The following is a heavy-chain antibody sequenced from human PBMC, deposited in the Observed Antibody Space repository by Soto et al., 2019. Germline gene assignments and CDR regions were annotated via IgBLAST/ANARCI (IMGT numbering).Heavy chain of an antibody. V-gene: IGHV3-48*03. Sequence: LRLSRAASGFSLRSHEMDWFRQAPGKGLEWVSYISSSGSTIYYADSVKGRFTISRDNAKNSLYLQMNSLRAEDTAVYYCARGVTPRGCFDPWAQGTLVT. CDR2: ISSSGSTI. D-gene: IGHD2-15*01. CDR3: ARGVTPRGCFDP. CDR1: GFSLRSHE. J-gene: IGHJ5*02.